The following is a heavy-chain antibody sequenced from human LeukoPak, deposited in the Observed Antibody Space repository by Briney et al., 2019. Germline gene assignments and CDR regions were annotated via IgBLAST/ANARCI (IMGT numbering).Heavy chain of an antibody. D-gene: IGHD6-13*01. CDR3: ARDRGTESSLYPKDIAAAHDAFDI. Sequence: SVKVSCKASGGTFSSYTISWVRQAPGQGLEWMGRIITILGIANYAQKFQGRVTITADKSTSTAYMELSSLRSEDTAVYYCARDRGTESSLYPKDIAAAHDAFDIWGQGTMVTVSS. CDR2: IITILGIA. J-gene: IGHJ3*02. V-gene: IGHV1-69*04. CDR1: GGTFSSYT.